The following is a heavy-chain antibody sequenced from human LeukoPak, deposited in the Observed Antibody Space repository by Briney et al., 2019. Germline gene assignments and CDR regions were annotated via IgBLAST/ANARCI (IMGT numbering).Heavy chain of an antibody. CDR1: GYTFTGYY. J-gene: IGHJ4*02. CDR2: INPNSGGT. CDR3: ARDQNVGATLHY. V-gene: IGHV1-2*02. Sequence: ASAKVSCKTSGYTFTGYYIHWVRQAPGQGLEWMGWINPNSGGTNYAQKFQGRVTMTRDTSISTAYMELSRLRSDDTAVYYCARDQNVGATLHYWGQGTLVTVSS. D-gene: IGHD1-26*01.